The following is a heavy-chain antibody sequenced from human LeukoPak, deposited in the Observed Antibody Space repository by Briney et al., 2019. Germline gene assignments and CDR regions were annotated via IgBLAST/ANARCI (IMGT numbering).Heavy chain of an antibody. V-gene: IGHV4-31*03. Sequence: SETLSLTCTVSGGSISGSSYYWGWIRQHPGKGLEWIGYIYYSGSTYYNPSLKSRVTISVDTSKNQFSLKLSSVTAADTAVCYCARAPVVANWFDPWGQGTLVTVSS. CDR2: IYYSGST. CDR1: GGSISGSSYY. J-gene: IGHJ5*02. CDR3: ARAPVVANWFDP. D-gene: IGHD2-15*01.